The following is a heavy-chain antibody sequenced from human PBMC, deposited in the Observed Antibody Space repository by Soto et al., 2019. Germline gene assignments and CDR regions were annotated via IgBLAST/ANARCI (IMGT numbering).Heavy chain of an antibody. J-gene: IGHJ6*02. D-gene: IGHD3-10*01. CDR2: IYSGGST. V-gene: IGHV3-53*01. CDR1: WFTVSSNY. CDR3: ARDYYGSGSYYTYYYYGMDV. Sequence: GGSLRLSCAASWFTVSSNYMSWVRQAPGKGLEWVSVIYSGGSTYYADSVKGRFTISRDNSKNTLYPQMNSLRAEDTAVYYCARDYYGSGSYYTYYYYGMDVWGQGTTVTVSS.